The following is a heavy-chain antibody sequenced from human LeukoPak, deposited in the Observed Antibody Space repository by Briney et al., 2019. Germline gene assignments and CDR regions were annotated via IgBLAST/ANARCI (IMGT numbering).Heavy chain of an antibody. J-gene: IGHJ2*01. Sequence: ASVKVSCKASGYTFTSYHMHWVRQAPGQGLEWMGIIDPSGGSTSYAQKFQGRVTMTRDMSTSTVYMELSSLRSEDTAVYYCATTLLNYDILTGYYSRWYFDLWGRGTLVTVSS. CDR2: IDPSGGST. CDR1: GYTFTSYH. V-gene: IGHV1-46*01. D-gene: IGHD3-9*01. CDR3: ATTLLNYDILTGYYSRWYFDL.